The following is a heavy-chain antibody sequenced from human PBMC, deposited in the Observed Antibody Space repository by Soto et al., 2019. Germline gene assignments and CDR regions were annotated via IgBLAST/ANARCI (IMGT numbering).Heavy chain of an antibody. V-gene: IGHV3-23*01. J-gene: IGHJ6*02. CDR2: ISGGGGST. Sequence: HPGGSLRLSCAASGFTFNNNAMTWVRQAPGKGLEWVAGISGGGGSTYYADSLKGRFTISRDNSKNTLYVQMNSLRAADTAVYYCARTESSGWSTRYGMDVWGQGTTVTVSS. CDR3: ARTESSGWSTRYGMDV. D-gene: IGHD6-19*01. CDR1: GFTFNNNA.